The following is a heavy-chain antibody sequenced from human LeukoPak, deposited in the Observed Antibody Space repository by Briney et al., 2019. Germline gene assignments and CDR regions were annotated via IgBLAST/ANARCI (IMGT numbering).Heavy chain of an antibody. D-gene: IGHD3-22*01. V-gene: IGHV1-46*03. Sequence: GSSVKVSCKASGYTFTSYYMHWVRQAPGQGLEWMGIINPSGGSTSYAQKFQGRVTMTRDTSTSTVYMELSSLRSEDTAVYYCARSDYYDSSGYSIQHWGQGTLVTVSS. CDR2: INPSGGST. CDR3: ARSDYYDSSGYSIQH. CDR1: GYTFTSYY. J-gene: IGHJ1*01.